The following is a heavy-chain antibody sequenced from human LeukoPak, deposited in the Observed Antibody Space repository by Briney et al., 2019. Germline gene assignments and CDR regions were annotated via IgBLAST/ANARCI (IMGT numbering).Heavy chain of an antibody. V-gene: IGHV3-33*01. J-gene: IGHJ4*02. D-gene: IGHD5-18*01. CDR3: ARDRGPGYSYGVLDY. CDR2: MWYDGSNK. CDR1: GFTFSSYG. Sequence: GGSLRLSCAASGFTFSSYGMHWVRQAPGKGLGWMAVMWYDGSNKYYADSVKGRFTISRDNSKNTLYLQMNSLRAEDTAVYYCARDRGPGYSYGVLDYWGQGTLVTVAS.